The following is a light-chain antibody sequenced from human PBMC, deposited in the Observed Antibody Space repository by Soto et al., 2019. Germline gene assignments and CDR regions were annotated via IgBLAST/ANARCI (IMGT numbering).Light chain of an antibody. V-gene: IGKV3D-15*01. CDR2: GAS. CDR1: QTINNN. CDR3: QQYSHWFT. Sequence: EVVMTQSPATPSVSPGERATLSCRASQTINNNLAWYQQMPGQPPRLLIYGASTRATGIPGRFSGSGSGTEFTLTISSLQSEDFAVYYCQQYSHWFTLGGGTKVDIK. J-gene: IGKJ4*01.